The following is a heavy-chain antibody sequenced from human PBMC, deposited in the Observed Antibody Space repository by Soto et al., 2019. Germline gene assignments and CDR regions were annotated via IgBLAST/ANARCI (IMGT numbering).Heavy chain of an antibody. V-gene: IGHV4-39*01. D-gene: IGHD1-26*01. Sequence: QLQLQESGPGLVKPSETLSLTCTVSGGSISNSNYYWAWIRQPPGKGLEWIGSIYYSASTYYNPSLESRVTISIDPSSKQFSLKLRSVTAADTAVYYCARGKYTGSYSAWGQGTLVTVSS. CDR1: GGSISNSNYY. CDR3: ARGKYTGSYSA. CDR2: IYYSAST. J-gene: IGHJ5*02.